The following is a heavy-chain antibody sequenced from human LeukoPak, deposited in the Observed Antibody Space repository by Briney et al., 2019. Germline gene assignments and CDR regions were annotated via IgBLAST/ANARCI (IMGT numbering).Heavy chain of an antibody. D-gene: IGHD6-6*01. CDR3: ARALPRGGRYSSSSVPYYYYYGMDV. Sequence: GASVKVSCKASGYTFASYDFNWVRQATGQRPEWMGWMSPNSGDTGYAQKFQDRVTMTRNTSISTAYMELSSLRSDDTAVYYCARALPRGGRYSSSSVPYYYYYGMDVWGQGTTVTVSS. CDR1: GYTFASYD. CDR2: MSPNSGDT. V-gene: IGHV1-8*01. J-gene: IGHJ6*02.